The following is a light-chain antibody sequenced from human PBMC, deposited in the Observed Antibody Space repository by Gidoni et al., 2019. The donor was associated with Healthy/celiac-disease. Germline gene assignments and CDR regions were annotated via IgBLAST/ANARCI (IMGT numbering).Light chain of an antibody. CDR1: RTISNNY. V-gene: IGKV3-20*01. J-gene: IGKJ4*01. Sequence: EIVLTQSPGTLSLSPGERATLSCRAGRTISNNYLAWYQQRPGQAPRLLIFGASSRATGIPDRFSGSRSGTDFTLTISTLEPEDFALYYCQHYTTSMLTFGGGTRVEIK. CDR2: GAS. CDR3: QHYTTSMLT.